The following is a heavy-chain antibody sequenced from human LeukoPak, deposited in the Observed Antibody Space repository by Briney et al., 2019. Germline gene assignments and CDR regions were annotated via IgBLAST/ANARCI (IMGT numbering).Heavy chain of an antibody. V-gene: IGHV3-66*04. Sequence: PSETLSLTCTVSGGSISSYYWSWVRQAPGKGLEWVSVIYSGGSTYYADSVKGRFTISRDNSKNTLYLQMNSLRAEDTAVYYCASQSIAVAGVLGYGYDAFDIWGQGTMVTVSS. CDR1: GGSISSYY. J-gene: IGHJ3*02. CDR2: IYSGGST. D-gene: IGHD6-19*01. CDR3: ASQSIAVAGVLGYGYDAFDI.